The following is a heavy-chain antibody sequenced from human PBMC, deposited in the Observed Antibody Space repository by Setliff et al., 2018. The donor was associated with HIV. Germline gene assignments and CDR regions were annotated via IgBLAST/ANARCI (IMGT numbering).Heavy chain of an antibody. J-gene: IGHJ4*02. CDR3: ATGGPLHIVVVPSAKGTTPIDTLDS. CDR1: GYTLSELS. V-gene: IGHV1-24*01. Sequence: ASVKVSCKVSGYTLSELSRHWVRQGPGKGLEWMGGFDPEDGQRIYAQKFQGRVTMTEDTSTDTAYMELSSLRSEDTAVYYCATGGPLHIVVVPSAKGTTPIDTLDSWGQGTLVTVSS. D-gene: IGHD2-2*01. CDR2: FDPEDGQR.